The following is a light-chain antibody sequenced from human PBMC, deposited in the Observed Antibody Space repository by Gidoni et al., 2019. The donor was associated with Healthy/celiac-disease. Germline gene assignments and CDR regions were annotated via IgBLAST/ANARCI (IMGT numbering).Light chain of an antibody. V-gene: IGKV3-15*01. CDR2: SAS. J-gene: IGKJ1*01. CDR1: QSVSSN. Sequence: EIVMTQSPATLSVSPGERATLSCRASQSVSSNLAWYQQKPGQAPRLLIYSASTRATGIPARFSGSGSGTEFTLTISSLQSEDFAVYYCQQYTNWPRTFGQGTKVEI. CDR3: QQYTNWPRT.